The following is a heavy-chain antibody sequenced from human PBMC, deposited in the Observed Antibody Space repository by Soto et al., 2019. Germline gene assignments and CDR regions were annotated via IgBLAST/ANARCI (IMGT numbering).Heavy chain of an antibody. V-gene: IGHV4-59*01. Sequence: SETLSLTCTVSGGSISSYYWSWIRQPPGKGLEWIGYIYYSGSTNYNPSLKSRVTISVDTSKNQFSLKLSSVTAADTAVYYCARATGTYYYGSGSYPYYYGMDVWGQGTTVTVSS. CDR2: IYYSGST. J-gene: IGHJ6*02. D-gene: IGHD3-10*01. CDR1: GGSISSYY. CDR3: ARATGTYYYGSGSYPYYYGMDV.